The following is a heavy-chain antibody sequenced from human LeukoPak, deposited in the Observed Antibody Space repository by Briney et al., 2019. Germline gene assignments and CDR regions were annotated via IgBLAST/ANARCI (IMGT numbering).Heavy chain of an antibody. CDR2: INSDGSST. J-gene: IGHJ4*02. Sequence: PGGSLRLSCAASGFTFSSFWMHWVRQAPGEGLVWVSRINSDGSSTSYADSVKGRFAISRDNAKNTLYLQMNSLRAEDTAVYYCGRQFRGGGDYWGQGTLVTVSS. V-gene: IGHV3-74*01. D-gene: IGHD3-10*01. CDR3: GRQFRGGGDY. CDR1: GFTFSSFW.